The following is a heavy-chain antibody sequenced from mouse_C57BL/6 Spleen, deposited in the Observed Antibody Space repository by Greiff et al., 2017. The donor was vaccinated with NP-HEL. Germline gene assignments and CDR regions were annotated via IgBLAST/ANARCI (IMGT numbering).Heavy chain of an antibody. V-gene: IGHV1-64*01. CDR2: IHPNSGST. Sequence: QVQLQQPGAELVKPGASVKLSCKASGYTFTSYWMHWVKQRPGQGLEWIGMIHPNSGSTNYNEKFKSKATLTVDKSSSTAYMQLSSLTSEDSAVYYCAREGRITTVVDWYFDVWGTGTTVTVSS. CDR1: GYTFTSYW. D-gene: IGHD1-1*01. J-gene: IGHJ1*03. CDR3: AREGRITTVVDWYFDV.